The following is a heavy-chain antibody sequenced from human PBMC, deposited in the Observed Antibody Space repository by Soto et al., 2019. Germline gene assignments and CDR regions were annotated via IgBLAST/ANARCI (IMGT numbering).Heavy chain of an antibody. CDR2: ISDSGVT. Sequence: QVQLQESGPRLVKSSETLSLVCSVSGGSIIRSCGGWIRQPPGKGLEYIGYISDSGVTDYDPSLKSRVTISVDTSKNPFSLKLTSVTAADTAVYYCARGAEDFSAPDTFDIWGQGTMVTVSS. J-gene: IGHJ3*02. CDR3: ARGAEDFSAPDTFDI. V-gene: IGHV4-59*01. CDR1: GGSIIRSC.